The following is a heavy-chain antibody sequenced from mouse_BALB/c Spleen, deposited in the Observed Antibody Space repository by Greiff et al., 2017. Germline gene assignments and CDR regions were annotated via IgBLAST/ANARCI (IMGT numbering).Heavy chain of an antibody. CDR2: ISYSGST. V-gene: IGHV3-2*02. J-gene: IGHJ3*01. CDR3: ARRSYYGSSFWFAY. CDR1: GYSITSDYA. Sequence: EVQLQQSGPGLVKPSQSLSLTCTVTGYSITSDYAWNWIRQFPGNKLEWMGYISYSGSTSYNPSLKSRISITRDTSKNQFFLQLNSVTTEDTATYYCARRSYYGSSFWFAYWGQGTLVTVSA. D-gene: IGHD1-1*01.